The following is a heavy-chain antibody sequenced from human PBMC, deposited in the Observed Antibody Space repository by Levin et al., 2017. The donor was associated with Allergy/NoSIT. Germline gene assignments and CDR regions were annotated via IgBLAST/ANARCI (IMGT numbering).Heavy chain of an antibody. J-gene: IGHJ4*02. CDR3: AREKEGKIDY. D-gene: IGHD4-23*01. CDR2: IWYDASNK. CDR1: GFTFTNHG. Sequence: GESLKISCAATGFTFTNHGMHWVRQAPGKGLEWVAVIWYDASNKYYADSVKGRFTISRDTSRNTLYLQMNSLRVEDTAFYYCAREKEGKIDYWGQGTLVTVSS. V-gene: IGHV3-33*01.